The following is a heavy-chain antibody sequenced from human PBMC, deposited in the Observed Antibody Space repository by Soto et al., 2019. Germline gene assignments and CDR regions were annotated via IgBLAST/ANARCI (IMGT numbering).Heavy chain of an antibody. V-gene: IGHV4-4*02. Sequence: QVQLQESGPGLVKPSGTLSLTCAVSGGSISSSNWWSWVRQPPGKGLEWIGEIYHSGSTNYNPSLKRRVTISLDKSKNQFSLKLNSVTAADTAVYYCARVGPWRSLDYWGQGTLVTVSS. D-gene: IGHD5-12*01. CDR1: GGSISSSNW. CDR3: ARVGPWRSLDY. CDR2: IYHSGST. J-gene: IGHJ4*02.